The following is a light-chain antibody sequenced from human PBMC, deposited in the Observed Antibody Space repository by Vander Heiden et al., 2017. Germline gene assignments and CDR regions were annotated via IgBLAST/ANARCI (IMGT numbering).Light chain of an antibody. CDR3: QQYHNNYPWT. V-gene: IGKV1-5*01. Sequence: IQNNQSPFLLSASVGDRVTITCRASQGIRSGLAWYQQKPGKDPKPLIYSAASLERRVPSRFSSSGSATEFTLTISSLQPDDVATSYCQQYHNNYPWTFGQGTKVELK. CDR1: QGIRSG. CDR2: SAA. J-gene: IGKJ1*01.